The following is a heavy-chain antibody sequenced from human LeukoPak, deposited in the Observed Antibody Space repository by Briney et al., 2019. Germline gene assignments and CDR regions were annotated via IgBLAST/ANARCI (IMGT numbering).Heavy chain of an antibody. CDR1: GFTFSSYG. D-gene: IGHD3-3*01. V-gene: IGHV3-33*01. CDR3: AAPYDFWSGYNY. CDR2: IWYDGSNK. J-gene: IGHJ4*02. Sequence: GGSLRLSCAASGFTFSSYGMHWVRQAPGKGLEWVAVIWYDGSNKYYADSVKGRFTISRDNSKNTLFLQMNSLRAEDTAVYYCAAPYDFWSGYNYWGQGTLVTVSS.